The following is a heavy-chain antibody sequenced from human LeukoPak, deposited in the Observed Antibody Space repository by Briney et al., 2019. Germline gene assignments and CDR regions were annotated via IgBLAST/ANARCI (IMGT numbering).Heavy chain of an antibody. CDR2: IYYSGST. CDR3: ARLKLDYDSMGAFDI. CDR1: GGSISSSSYY. J-gene: IGHJ3*02. Sequence: SETLSLTCTVSGGSISSSSYYWGWIRQPPGTGLEWIGSIYYSGSTYYNPSLKSRVTISVDTSKNQFSLKLSSVTAADTAVYYCARLKLDYDSMGAFDIWGQGTMVTVSS. D-gene: IGHD3-22*01. V-gene: IGHV4-39*01.